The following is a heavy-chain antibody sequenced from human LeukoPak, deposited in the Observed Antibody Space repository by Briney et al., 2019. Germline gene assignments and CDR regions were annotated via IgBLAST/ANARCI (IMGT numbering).Heavy chain of an antibody. J-gene: IGHJ3*02. CDR3: ASRGVEGTFDI. CDR2: IKQDGSGK. Sequence: GGSLRLSCAASGFTFSSYWMSWVRQAPGKGLEWVANIKQDGSGKYYVDSVKGRFTISRDNAKNSLYLQMNSLRDEDTAVYYCASRGVEGTFDIWGQGTMVTVSS. D-gene: IGHD3-3*01. V-gene: IGHV3-7*01. CDR1: GFTFSSYW.